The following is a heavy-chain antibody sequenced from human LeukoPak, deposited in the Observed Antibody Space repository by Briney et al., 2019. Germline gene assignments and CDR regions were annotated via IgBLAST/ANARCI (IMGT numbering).Heavy chain of an antibody. D-gene: IGHD1-26*01. CDR3: ARNRGSHRYYYGLGV. J-gene: IGHJ6*02. CDR2: IYTNETT. V-gene: IGHV4-4*07. Sequence: PPETLSLTCTVSGGSISSYHWSWIRPAAGKGLEWIGRIYTNETTNSNPSLKSRVTMSIDTSKNQFSLRLRSVTAADTAVYFCARNRGSHRYYYGLGVWGQGTTVTVSS. CDR1: GGSISSYH.